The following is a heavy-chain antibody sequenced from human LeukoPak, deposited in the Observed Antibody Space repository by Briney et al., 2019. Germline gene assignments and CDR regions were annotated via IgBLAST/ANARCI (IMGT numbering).Heavy chain of an antibody. Sequence: GGSLRLSCAASGFNFRNYWMNWVRHAPGKGLVWVAHIDPDGRERKYADFVKGRFNISRDNAKDTLSLRMNSLGVDDTALYYFVRDGMGPLPYDWWGQGTLVTVSS. J-gene: IGHJ4*02. CDR2: IDPDGRER. D-gene: IGHD1-14*01. CDR1: GFNFRNYW. CDR3: VRDGMGPLPYDW. V-gene: IGHV3-74*03.